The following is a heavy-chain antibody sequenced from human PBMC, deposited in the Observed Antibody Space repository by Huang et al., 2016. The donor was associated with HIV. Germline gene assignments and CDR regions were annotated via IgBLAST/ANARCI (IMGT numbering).Heavy chain of an antibody. CDR1: GFTFMSYW. J-gene: IGHJ2*01. V-gene: IGHV3-74*01. Sequence: EVQLLESGGGLVPPGGSLRLSCAASGFTFMSYWMHWVRRAPGKGVVWVARINSDGSTTNYADSVKGRFSIARDNAKNTAYLQMNSLRAEDTAVYYCARPPGDGSGFGYFDIWGRGTLVTVSS. D-gene: IGHD3-22*01. CDR3: ARPPGDGSGFGYFDI. CDR2: INSDGSTT.